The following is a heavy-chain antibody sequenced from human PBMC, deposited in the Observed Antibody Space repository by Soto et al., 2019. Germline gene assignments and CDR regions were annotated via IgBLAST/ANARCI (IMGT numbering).Heavy chain of an antibody. CDR1: GLTVNSDY. CDR3: GGGFNYGYIDY. Sequence: PGGSLRLSCAASGLTVNSDYMSWLRHAPGDGLEWVSITYAGGSTYYADSVKGRFTVSRHSSRTTLYLQMHGLRAEDTGVYYGGGGFNYGYIDYWGQGTPVTVSS. CDR2: TYAGGST. J-gene: IGHJ4*02. D-gene: IGHD5-18*01. V-gene: IGHV3-53*01.